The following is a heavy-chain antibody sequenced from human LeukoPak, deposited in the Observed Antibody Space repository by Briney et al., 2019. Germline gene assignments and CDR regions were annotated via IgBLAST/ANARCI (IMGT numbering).Heavy chain of an antibody. CDR1: GGSISSYY. V-gene: IGHV4-59*12. Sequence: SETLSLTCTVSGGSISSYYWSWIRQPPGKGLEWIGYIYYSGSTNYNPSLKSRVTISVDTSKNQFSLKLSSVTAADTAVYYCARVETDIVVVPAAINYFDYWGQGTLVTVSS. J-gene: IGHJ4*02. D-gene: IGHD2-2*01. CDR3: ARVETDIVVVPAAINYFDY. CDR2: IYYSGST.